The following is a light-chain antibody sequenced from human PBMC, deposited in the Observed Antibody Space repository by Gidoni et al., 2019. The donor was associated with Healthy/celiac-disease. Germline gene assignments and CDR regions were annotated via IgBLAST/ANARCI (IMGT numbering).Light chain of an antibody. V-gene: IGLV2-8*01. Sequence: QSPLTQPPSASGSPGQSVTISCTGTSSDVGGYNYVSWYQQHPGKAPKRMIYDVIKRPSGVPDRFSGSKSGNTASLTVSGLQAEDEADYYCSSYAGSNNYVFGTGTRVTVL. CDR3: SSYAGSNNYV. CDR2: DVI. J-gene: IGLJ1*01. CDR1: SSDVGGYNY.